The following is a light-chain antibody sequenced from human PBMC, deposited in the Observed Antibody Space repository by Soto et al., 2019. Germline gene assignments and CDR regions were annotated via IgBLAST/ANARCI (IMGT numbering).Light chain of an antibody. Sequence: EIVLTQSPGTLSLSPGERATLSCRASQSVSSIYLSWYQQKPGQAPRLLIYGASTRASDVPGRFSGSGSGREFTLTISSLQSEDFAIYSCHQYNSWPWTFGQGTKVDIK. CDR3: HQYNSWPWT. V-gene: IGKV3-15*01. J-gene: IGKJ1*01. CDR1: QSVSSIY. CDR2: GAS.